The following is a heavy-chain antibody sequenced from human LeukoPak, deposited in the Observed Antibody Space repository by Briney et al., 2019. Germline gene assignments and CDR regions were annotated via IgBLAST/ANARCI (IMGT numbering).Heavy chain of an antibody. V-gene: IGHV1-69*04. J-gene: IGHJ3*02. CDR1: GGTFSSYA. CDR2: IIPIFGIA. CDR3: ARESTSRGYCTNGVCSSWAFDI. D-gene: IGHD2-8*01. Sequence: SVKVSCKASGGTFSSYAISWVRQAPGQGLEWMGRIIPIFGIANYAQKFQGRVTITADKSTSTAYMELSSLRAEDTAVYYCARESTSRGYCTNGVCSSWAFDIWGQGTMVTVSS.